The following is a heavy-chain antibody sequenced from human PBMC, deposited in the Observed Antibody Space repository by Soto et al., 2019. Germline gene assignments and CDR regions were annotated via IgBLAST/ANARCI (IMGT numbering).Heavy chain of an antibody. CDR3: ARHEDYSPFDY. Sequence: QVQLQESGPGLVKPSGTLSLTCGISGDSISSPNWWTWVRQPPGEGLEWIGEIYHSGSTNYNPSLKSRVTISLDKSKNQFSLRLRSLTAADTAIYYCARHEDYSPFDYWGQGILGTVSS. CDR1: GDSISSPNW. V-gene: IGHV4-4*02. J-gene: IGHJ4*02. CDR2: IYHSGST. D-gene: IGHD2-15*01.